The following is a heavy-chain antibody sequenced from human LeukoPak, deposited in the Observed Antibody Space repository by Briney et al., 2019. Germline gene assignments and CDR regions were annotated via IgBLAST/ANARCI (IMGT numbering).Heavy chain of an antibody. CDR1: GYSFTSYW. V-gene: IGHV5-51*01. J-gene: IGHJ4*02. D-gene: IGHD2-2*01. CDR3: ARPPYCSSTSCEYYFDY. Sequence: GESLKISCKGSGYSFTSYWIGWVRQMPGKGLEWMGIIYPGDSDTRYSPSFQGQVTISADKSISTAYLQWSSLKASDTAVYYCARPPYCSSTSCEYYFDYWGQGTLVTVSS. CDR2: IYPGDSDT.